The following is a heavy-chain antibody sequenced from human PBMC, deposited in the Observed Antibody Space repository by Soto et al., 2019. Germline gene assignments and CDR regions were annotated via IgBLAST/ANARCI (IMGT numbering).Heavy chain of an antibody. CDR1: GFTFGDYY. D-gene: IGHD2-15*01. CDR3: ARSCSGGSCYQKNAFDI. CDR2: ISSGGSTT. J-gene: IGHJ3*02. Sequence: GGSLRLSCAASGFTFGDYYMSWIRQAPGKGLEWVSYISSGGSTTYYGDSVKGRFTISRDNAKNSLHLQMNSLRGEDTAVYYCARSCSGGSCYQKNAFDIWGQGTMVTVSS. V-gene: IGHV3-11*01.